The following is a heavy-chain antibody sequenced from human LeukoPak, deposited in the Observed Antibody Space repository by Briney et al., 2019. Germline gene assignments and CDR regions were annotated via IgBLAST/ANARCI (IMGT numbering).Heavy chain of an antibody. J-gene: IGHJ6*02. CDR3: ARGHGLDV. CDR2: ISRASNNI. CDR1: GFSFTTYG. V-gene: IGHV3-21*06. Sequence: GGSLRLSCAASGFSFTTYGMNWVRQAPGKGLEWVSFISRASNNIYYADSVKGRSTISRDNAKNSVLLHMNTLRADDTAVYYCARGHGLDVWGQGSTVTV.